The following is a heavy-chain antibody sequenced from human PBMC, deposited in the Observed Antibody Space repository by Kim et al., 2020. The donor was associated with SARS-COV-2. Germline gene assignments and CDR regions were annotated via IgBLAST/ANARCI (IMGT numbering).Heavy chain of an antibody. Sequence: SETLSLTCTVSGGSISSYYWSWIRQPPGKGLEWIGYIYYSGSTNYNPSLKRRVTITVDTSKNQFSLKLSSVTAADTAVYYCARGGYDYISGSYRPEYYCYYMDVWGKGTTVTVSS. CDR2: IYYSGST. CDR3: ARGGYDYISGSYRPEYYCYYMDV. J-gene: IGHJ6*03. V-gene: IGHV4-59*01. D-gene: IGHD3-16*02. CDR1: GGSISSYY.